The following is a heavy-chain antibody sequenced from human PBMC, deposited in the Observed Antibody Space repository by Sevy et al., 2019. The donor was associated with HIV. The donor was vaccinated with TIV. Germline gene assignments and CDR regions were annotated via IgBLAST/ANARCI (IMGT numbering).Heavy chain of an antibody. CDR3: ASGIAAAGRGGYYYYMDV. D-gene: IGHD6-13*01. Sequence: ASVKVYYKASGGTFSSYAISWVRQAPGQGLEWMGGIIPIFGTANYAQKFQGRVTITADKSTSTAYMELSSLRSEDTAVYYCASGIAAAGRGGYYYYMDVWGKGTTVTVSS. CDR2: IIPIFGTA. V-gene: IGHV1-69*06. J-gene: IGHJ6*03. CDR1: GGTFSSYA.